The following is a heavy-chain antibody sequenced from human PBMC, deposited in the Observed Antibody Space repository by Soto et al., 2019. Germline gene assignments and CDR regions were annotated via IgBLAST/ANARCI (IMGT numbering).Heavy chain of an antibody. D-gene: IGHD5-12*01. CDR2: INTYNGMT. Sequence: QVQLVQSGGEVKKPGASVTVSCKASGYTFINYHITWVRQAPGQGLEWMAWINTYNGMTDYAQKFQGRVTMTRDTSMSTAYMELRNLGSDDPAVYFCAKSPRGEMATDWGQGTLVTVSS. CDR1: GYTFINYH. V-gene: IGHV1-18*01. J-gene: IGHJ4*02. CDR3: AKSPRGEMATD.